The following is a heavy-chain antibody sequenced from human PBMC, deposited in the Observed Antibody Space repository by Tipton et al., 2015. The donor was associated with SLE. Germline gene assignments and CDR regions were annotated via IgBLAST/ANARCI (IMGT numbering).Heavy chain of an antibody. CDR1: GIIFSGAW. CDR3: TSVAPLPLP. J-gene: IGHJ5*02. V-gene: IGHV3-15*01. CDR2: IKSEADGGTT. Sequence: SLRLSCTVSGIIFSGAWMSWVRQPPGKGLEWVGRIKSEADGGTTDYAAPVKGRFTISRDDSKDTLYLQMDSLKADDTAVYFCTSVAPLPLPWGQGTLVTVSS. D-gene: IGHD2-15*01.